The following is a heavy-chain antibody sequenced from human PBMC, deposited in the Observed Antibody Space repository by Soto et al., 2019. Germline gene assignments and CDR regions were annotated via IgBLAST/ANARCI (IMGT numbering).Heavy chain of an antibody. V-gene: IGHV3-33*01. J-gene: IGHJ4*02. D-gene: IGHD2-2*01. Sequence: QVQLVESGGGVVQPGRSLRLSCAASGFTFSSYGMHWVRQAPGKGLEWVAVIWYEGSNKYYADTVKGRFTISRDNSKNKRYRQMNILRADDTAVYYWARGLGTAAFDYWGQGTLVTVSS. CDR1: GFTFSSYG. CDR2: IWYEGSNK. CDR3: ARGLGTAAFDY.